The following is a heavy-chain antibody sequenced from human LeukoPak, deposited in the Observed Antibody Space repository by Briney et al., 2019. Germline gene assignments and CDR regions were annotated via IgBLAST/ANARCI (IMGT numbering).Heavy chain of an antibody. CDR2: ISHTGSTI. J-gene: IGHJ4*02. CDR1: GFTFSDHY. CDR3: AKGSSSWLLRYYFDY. V-gene: IGHV3-11*04. Sequence: GGSLRLSCAASGFTFSDHYMSWIRQAPGKGLEWVSYISHTGSTIQYADSVRGRFTLSRDNARSSLYLQMNSLRAEDTAVYYCAKGSSSWLLRYYFDYWGQGTLVTVSS. D-gene: IGHD6-13*01.